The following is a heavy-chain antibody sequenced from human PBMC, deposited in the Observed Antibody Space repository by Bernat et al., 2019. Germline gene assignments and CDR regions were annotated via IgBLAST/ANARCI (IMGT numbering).Heavy chain of an antibody. CDR2: VSYDGSHK. CDR1: GFTFSNSA. V-gene: IGHV3-30*07. Sequence: QVQLVESGGGVVQPGRSLRLSCAASGFTFSNSALHWVRQAPGKGLEWVAVVSYDGSHKYYPDSVKGRFTISRDNSKNTLYLQMNSLRAEDTAVYYCARSRLKGDAFDIWGQGTMVTVSS. CDR3: ARSRLKGDAFDI. J-gene: IGHJ3*02.